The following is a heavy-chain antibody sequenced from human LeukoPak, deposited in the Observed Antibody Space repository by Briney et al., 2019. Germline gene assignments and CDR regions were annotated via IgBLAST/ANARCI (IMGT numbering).Heavy chain of an antibody. CDR3: ARERRRDGYTGAFDI. Sequence: GGSLRLSCAASGFTFSSYWMHWVRQAPGKGLVWVSRINSDGSSTSYADSVKGRFTISRDNAKNTLYLQMNSLRAEDTAVYYCARERRRDGYTGAFDIWGQGTMVTVSS. CDR1: GFTFSSYW. D-gene: IGHD5-24*01. CDR2: INSDGSST. J-gene: IGHJ3*02. V-gene: IGHV3-74*01.